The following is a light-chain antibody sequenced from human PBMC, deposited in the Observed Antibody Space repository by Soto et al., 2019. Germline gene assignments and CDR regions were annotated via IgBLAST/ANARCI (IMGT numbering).Light chain of an antibody. CDR2: EES. CDR3: QQVKSYPRT. J-gene: IGKJ4*01. CDR1: QAITNN. V-gene: IGKV1-9*01. Sequence: DIHLTQSPSSLSASVGDRVTITCRASQAITNNLACYQQKPGNPPRLLIYEESTLHSGVPSRFSGRKVGTQFILTIDSLQPEDFATYYCQQVKSYPRTFGGGTKVDI.